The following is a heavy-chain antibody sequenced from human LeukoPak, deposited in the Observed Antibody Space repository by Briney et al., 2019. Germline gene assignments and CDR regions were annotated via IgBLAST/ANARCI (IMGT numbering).Heavy chain of an antibody. CDR3: ASGDCSSTSCYISVPFNI. D-gene: IGHD2-2*02. Sequence: ASVKVSCKASGYTFTGYYMHWVRRAPGQGLEWMGWINPNSGGTNYAQKFQGRVTMTRDTSISTAYMELSRLRSDDTAVYYCASGDCSSTSCYISVPFNIWGQGTMVTVSS. V-gene: IGHV1-2*02. CDR2: INPNSGGT. J-gene: IGHJ3*02. CDR1: GYTFTGYY.